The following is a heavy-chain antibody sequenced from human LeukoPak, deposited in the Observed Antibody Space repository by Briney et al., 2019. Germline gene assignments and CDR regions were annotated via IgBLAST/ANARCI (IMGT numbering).Heavy chain of an antibody. Sequence: PGRSLRLSCAASGFTFSSYAMHWVRQAPGKGLEWVAVISYDGSNKYYADSMKGRFTISRDNSKNTLYLQMNSLRAEDTAVYYCAREVGSSSALDYWGQGTLVTVSS. D-gene: IGHD6-6*01. CDR1: GFTFSSYA. CDR3: AREVGSSSALDY. CDR2: ISYDGSNK. V-gene: IGHV3-30-3*01. J-gene: IGHJ4*02.